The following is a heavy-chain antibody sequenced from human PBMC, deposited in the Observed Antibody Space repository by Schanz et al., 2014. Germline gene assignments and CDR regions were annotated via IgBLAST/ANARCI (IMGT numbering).Heavy chain of an antibody. D-gene: IGHD3-3*01. J-gene: IGHJ5*02. CDR2: IRYDASNE. CDR3: ARQPGRITVSGVVSNWFDP. CDR1: GLNFDYYG. V-gene: IGHV3-33*01. Sequence: QVQLVESGGGVVQPGRSLRLSCATSGLNFDYYGMNWVRQAPGKGLEWVAFIRYDASNEYYADSVKGRFTISRDNSKNTLYLQMNSLRVEDTAVYYCARQPGRITVSGVVSNWFDPWGQGTLXTVSS.